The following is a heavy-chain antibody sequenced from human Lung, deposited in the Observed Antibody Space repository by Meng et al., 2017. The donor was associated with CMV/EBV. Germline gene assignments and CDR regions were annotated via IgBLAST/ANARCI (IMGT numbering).Heavy chain of an antibody. CDR1: GGSVSSNSAT. D-gene: IGHD4-23*01. CDR3: ARGINGGCGD. V-gene: IGHV6-1*01. J-gene: IGHJ4*02. CDR2: TYIRSKWYH. Sequence: QVQLQQSGRGLVKPPQSPSLTCANSGGSVSSNSATWQWIKPSPSGGLEWRGMTYIRSKWYHEYAVSVKSRITISPDTPKNQFSLQLNSMTPEDTAVYYCARGINGGCGDWGQGTLVTVSS.